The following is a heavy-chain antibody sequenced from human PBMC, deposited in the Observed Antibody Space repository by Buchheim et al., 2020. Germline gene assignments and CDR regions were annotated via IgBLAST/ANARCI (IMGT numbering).Heavy chain of an antibody. CDR2: IKQDGSEK. V-gene: IGHV3-7*01. D-gene: IGHD3-22*01. CDR3: ARIGDYYDSSHPLGY. J-gene: IGHJ4*02. Sequence: VQLVESGGGLVQPGGSLRLSCVASGFTFSSYWMSWVRQAPGKGLEWVANIKQDGSEKYYVDSVKGRFTISRDNAKNSLYLQMNSLRAEDTAVYYCARIGDYYDSSHPLGYWGQGTL. CDR1: GFTFSSYW.